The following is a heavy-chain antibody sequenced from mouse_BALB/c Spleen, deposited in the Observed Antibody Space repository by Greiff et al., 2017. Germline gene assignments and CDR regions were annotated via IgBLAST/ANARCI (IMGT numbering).Heavy chain of an antibody. CDR3: TRSTTVVAVRVFDY. J-gene: IGHJ2*01. V-gene: IGHV1S127*01. CDR1: GYTFTSYW. Sequence: QVQLQQSGAELVKPGASVKMSCKASGYTFTSYWMHWVKQRPGQGLEWIGVIDPSDSYTSYNQKFKGKATLTVDTSSSTAYMQLSSLTSEDSAVYYCTRSTTVVAVRVFDYWGQGTTLTVSS. CDR2: IDPSDSYT. D-gene: IGHD1-1*01.